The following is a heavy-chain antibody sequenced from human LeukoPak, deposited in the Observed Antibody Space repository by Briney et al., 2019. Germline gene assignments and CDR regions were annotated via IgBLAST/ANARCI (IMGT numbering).Heavy chain of an antibody. Sequence: SETLSLTGTVSGGSISSYYWSWIRQPPGKGLEWVGYIYYSGSTNYNPSLKSRVTISVDSSKNQFSLKLSSVTAADTAVYYCARRIPGYSSGWYVGWFDPWGQGTLVTVSS. J-gene: IGHJ5*02. CDR3: ARRIPGYSSGWYVGWFDP. D-gene: IGHD6-19*01. CDR2: IYYSGST. V-gene: IGHV4-59*01. CDR1: GGSISSYY.